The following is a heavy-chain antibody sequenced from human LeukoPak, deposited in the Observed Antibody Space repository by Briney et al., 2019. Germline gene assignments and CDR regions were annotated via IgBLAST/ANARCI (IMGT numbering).Heavy chain of an antibody. Sequence: GGSLRLSCVVSGFTFSSYWMSWVRQAPGQGLEWVAVISYDGNNKYYADSVKGRFTISRDNSKNTLYLQMNSLRAEDTAVYYCARAGEKGDRSGYYYFDYWGQGILVTVSS. D-gene: IGHD6-19*01. CDR2: ISYDGNNK. V-gene: IGHV3-30*03. CDR1: GFTFSSYW. CDR3: ARAGEKGDRSGYYYFDY. J-gene: IGHJ4*02.